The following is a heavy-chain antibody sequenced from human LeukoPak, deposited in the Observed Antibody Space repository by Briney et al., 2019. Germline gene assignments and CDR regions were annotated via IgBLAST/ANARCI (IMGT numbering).Heavy chain of an antibody. Sequence: GGSLRLSCEASGVTFSSYVMSWVRQAPGKGPEWVSGISGSGGSTYYADSVKGRFTISRDNSKNTLYLQMNSLRAEDTAVYYCAKVDLVWGSYRPYYFDYWGQGTLVTVSS. D-gene: IGHD3-16*02. CDR2: ISGSGGST. CDR1: GVTFSSYV. J-gene: IGHJ4*02. CDR3: AKVDLVWGSYRPYYFDY. V-gene: IGHV3-23*01.